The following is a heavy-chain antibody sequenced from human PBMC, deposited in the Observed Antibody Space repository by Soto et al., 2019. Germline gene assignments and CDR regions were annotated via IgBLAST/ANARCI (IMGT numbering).Heavy chain of an antibody. CDR1: GGSVSSSSYD. D-gene: IGHD3-9*01. CDR3: GRLEGLATISYYFDY. CDR2: VYYSGRT. J-gene: IGHJ4*02. Sequence: QMQLQESGPGLVKPSESLSLTCTVSGGSVSSSSYDWGWVRQPPGKGLEWIGSVYYSGRTYYHSSLESRATISDDKSKNQCPLKLMALTAADTAADYMGRLEGLATISYYFDYWGQGALVTVSS. V-gene: IGHV4-39*01.